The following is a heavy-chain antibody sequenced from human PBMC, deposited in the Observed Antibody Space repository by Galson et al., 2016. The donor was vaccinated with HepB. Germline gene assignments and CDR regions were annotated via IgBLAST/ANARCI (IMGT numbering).Heavy chain of an antibody. V-gene: IGHV1-58*01. CDR1: GFTFTSSA. D-gene: IGHD4-17*01. Sequence: SVKVSCKASGFTFTSSAVQWVRQARGQRLEWIGWIVVGSGNTNYAQKFQERVTITRDMSTSTAYMELSSLRSEDTAVYYCAAVRTTVTVGRYYYYYGMDVWGQGTTVTVSS. CDR2: IVVGSGNT. J-gene: IGHJ6*02. CDR3: AAVRTTVTVGRYYYYYGMDV.